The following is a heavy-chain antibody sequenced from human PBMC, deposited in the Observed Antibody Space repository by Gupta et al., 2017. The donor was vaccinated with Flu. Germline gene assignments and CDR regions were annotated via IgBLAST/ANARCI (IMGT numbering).Heavy chain of an antibody. V-gene: IGHV1-46*01. CDR1: GYTFTSYY. CDR2: INPSGSNT. CDR3: ARDRGPSSSWYYPDF. Sequence: SCKTSGYTFTSYYVHWLRQAPGQGLEWMGIINPSGSNTNYAQKFQGRVTMTRDTSTSTVYMELSSLRSEDTAIYYCARDRGPSSSWYYPDFWGQGALVTVSS. D-gene: IGHD6-13*01. J-gene: IGHJ4*02.